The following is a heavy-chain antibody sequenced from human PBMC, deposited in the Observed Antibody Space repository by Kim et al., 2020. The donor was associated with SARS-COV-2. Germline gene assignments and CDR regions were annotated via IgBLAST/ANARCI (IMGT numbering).Heavy chain of an antibody. J-gene: IGHJ6*03. D-gene: IGHD7-27*01. CDR1: GFPFSSSN. V-gene: IGHV3-21*01. CDR3: ARDSKARWGYYYRDV. Sequence: GGSLRLSCAASGFPFSSSNMNWVRQAPGKGLEWVSFISNNRSNIYYADSVKGRFTISRDNAKNSLYLQMNSLRDEDTAVYYCARDSKARWGYYYRDVCGKGATVTDSS. CDR2: ISNNRSNI.